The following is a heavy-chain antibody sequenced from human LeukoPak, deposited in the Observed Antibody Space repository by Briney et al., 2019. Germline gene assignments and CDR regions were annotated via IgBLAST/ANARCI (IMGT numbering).Heavy chain of an antibody. V-gene: IGHV1-2*02. D-gene: IGHD2-2*01. CDR2: INPNSGGT. J-gene: IGHJ5*02. CDR3: ARDPAVDIVVVPAAMGWFDP. CDR1: GYTFTGYY. Sequence: ASVKVSCKAFGYTFTGYYMHWVRQAPGQGLEWMGWINPNSGGTNYAQKFQGRVTMTRDTSISTAYMELSRLRSDDTAVYYCARDPAVDIVVVPAAMGWFDPWGQGTLVTVSS.